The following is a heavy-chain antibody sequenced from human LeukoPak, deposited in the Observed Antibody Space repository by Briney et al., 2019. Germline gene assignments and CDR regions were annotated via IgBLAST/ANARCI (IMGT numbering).Heavy chain of an antibody. V-gene: IGHV3-7*03. CDR3: ARRRYNWNAIDY. CDR1: GFTFSIHW. CDR2: IKPDGNDK. J-gene: IGHJ4*02. D-gene: IGHD1-20*01. Sequence: GGSLRLSCVASGFTFSIHWMTWVRQAPGKGLEWVATIKPDGNDKFFVDSVKGRFTISRDNAKNSLYLQMNSLRAEDTAVYFCARRRYNWNAIDYWGQGTLVTVSS.